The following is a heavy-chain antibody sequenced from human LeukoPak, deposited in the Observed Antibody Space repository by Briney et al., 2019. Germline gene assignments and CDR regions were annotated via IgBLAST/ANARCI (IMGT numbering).Heavy chain of an antibody. D-gene: IGHD1-26*01. CDR3: AKDLGWELPAEAY. V-gene: IGHV3-23*01. J-gene: IGHJ4*02. CDR1: GFTFKNYV. Sequence: GGSLRLSCVASGFTFKNYVMNWVRQAPGKGLEWLATIYGSGVSISYADSVKGRFTISRDNSNNTLYLQTNSLRAEDTAMYYCAKDLGWELPAEAYWGQGILVTVSS. CDR2: IYGSGVSI.